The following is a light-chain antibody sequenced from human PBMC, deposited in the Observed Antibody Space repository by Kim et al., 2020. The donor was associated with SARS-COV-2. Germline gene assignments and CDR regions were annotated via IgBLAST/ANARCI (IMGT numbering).Light chain of an antibody. V-gene: IGLV3-1*01. CDR3: QAWDSSTGV. CDR1: KLGDKY. Sequence: VPPGQTASITYSGDKLGDKYACWYQKKPGQSPVLVIYQDSKRPSGIPERFSGSNSGNTATLTISGTQAMDEADYYCQAWDSSTGVFGGGTQLTVL. CDR2: QDS. J-gene: IGLJ2*01.